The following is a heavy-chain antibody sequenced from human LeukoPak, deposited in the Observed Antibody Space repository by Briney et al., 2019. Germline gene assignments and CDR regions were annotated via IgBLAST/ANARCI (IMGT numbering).Heavy chain of an antibody. CDR1: GFTFSSYA. Sequence: GGSLTLSCAGSGFTFSSYAMSWVRQAPGKGLEWVSAISGSGGSTYYADSVKGRFTISRDNSKNTLYLQMNSLRAEDTAVYYCALEVGASPFDYWGQGTLVTVSS. D-gene: IGHD1-26*01. J-gene: IGHJ4*02. V-gene: IGHV3-23*01. CDR3: ALEVGASPFDY. CDR2: ISGSGGST.